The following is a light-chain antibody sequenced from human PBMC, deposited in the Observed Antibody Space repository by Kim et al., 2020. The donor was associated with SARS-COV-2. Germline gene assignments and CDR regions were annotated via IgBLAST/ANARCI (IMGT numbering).Light chain of an antibody. CDR3: QQRSNWQLT. Sequence: EIVLTQSPATLSLSPGERATLSCRASQSVSSYLAWYQQKPGQAPRLLIYDASNRATGIPARFSGSGSGTDFTLTISSLEPEDFAVYYCQQRSNWQLTCGGGTKVDIK. V-gene: IGKV3-11*01. CDR2: DAS. CDR1: QSVSSY. J-gene: IGKJ4*01.